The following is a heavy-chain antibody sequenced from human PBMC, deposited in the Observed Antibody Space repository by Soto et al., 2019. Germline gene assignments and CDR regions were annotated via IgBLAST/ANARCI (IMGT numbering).Heavy chain of an antibody. CDR2: INNDASST. CDR1: GFTFNTYW. V-gene: IGHV3-74*01. CDR3: ASGGVAGAGTYYNDF. Sequence: EVQLVESGGGLVQPGGSLRLSCAASGFTFNTYWMHWVRQAPGKGLVWVSRINNDASSTSYVDSVKGRLTVSRDNAKNTLYLHLYNLRAEDTAVYYCASGGVAGAGTYYNDFWGRGTLVTVSS. J-gene: IGHJ4*02. D-gene: IGHD3-10*01.